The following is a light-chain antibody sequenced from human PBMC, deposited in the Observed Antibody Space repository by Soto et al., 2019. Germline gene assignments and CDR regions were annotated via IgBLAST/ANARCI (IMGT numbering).Light chain of an antibody. V-gene: IGLV2-23*01. CDR2: EGT. CDR1: ISDVGSYNS. CDR3: SSFVGPDTSVV. J-gene: IGLJ2*01. Sequence: QSALTQPASVSGSPGQSITMSCTGTISDVGSYNSVSWYQHPPGKVPRLVIYEGTKRPSGVSNRFSGSTSGNTASLTISGLQAEDEADYYCSSFVGPDTSVVFGGGTKVTVL.